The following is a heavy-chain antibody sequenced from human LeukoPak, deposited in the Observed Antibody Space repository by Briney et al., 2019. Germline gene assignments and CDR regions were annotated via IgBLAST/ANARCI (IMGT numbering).Heavy chain of an antibody. CDR3: ARIGLRGSYYDYFDY. Sequence: ASVKVSCKASGYTFTSYAMHWVRQAPGQGLEWMGWINAGNGNTKYSQKFQGRVTITRDTSASTAYMELSSLRSEDTAVYYCARIGLRGSYYDYFDYWGQGTLVTVSS. CDR2: INAGNGNT. J-gene: IGHJ4*02. D-gene: IGHD1-26*01. CDR1: GYTFTSYA. V-gene: IGHV1-3*01.